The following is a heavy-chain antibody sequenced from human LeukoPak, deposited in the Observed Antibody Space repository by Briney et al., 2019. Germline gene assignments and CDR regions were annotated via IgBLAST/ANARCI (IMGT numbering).Heavy chain of an antibody. V-gene: IGHV4-31*03. CDR1: GGSISSGGYY. Sequence: PSETLSLTCTVSGGSISSGGYYWSWIRQHPGKGLEWIGYIYYSGSTYYNPSLKSRVTISVDTSKNQFSLKLSSVTAADTAVYYCARDKSDIVLLPGWFDPWGQGTLVTVSS. J-gene: IGHJ5*02. D-gene: IGHD2-8*01. CDR3: ARDKSDIVLLPGWFDP. CDR2: IYYSGST.